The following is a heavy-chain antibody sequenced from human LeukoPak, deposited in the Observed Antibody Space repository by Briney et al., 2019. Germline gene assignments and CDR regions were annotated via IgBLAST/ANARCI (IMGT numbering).Heavy chain of an antibody. J-gene: IGHJ4*02. Sequence: GGSLRLSCAASGFTFSSYDMSWVRQAPGKGLEWVSSISGSGGSTYYADSVKGRFTISRDKSKNTLYLQMNSLRAEDTAVYYCAKLLGAQARYYFDYWGQGTLVTVSS. CDR1: GFTFSSYD. CDR3: AKLLGAQARYYFDY. CDR2: ISGSGGST. D-gene: IGHD1-26*01. V-gene: IGHV3-23*01.